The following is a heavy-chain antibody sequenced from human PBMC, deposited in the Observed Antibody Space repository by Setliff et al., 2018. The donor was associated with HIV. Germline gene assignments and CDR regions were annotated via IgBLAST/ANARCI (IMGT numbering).Heavy chain of an antibody. V-gene: IGHV4-39*01. CDR2: IFYSGSA. J-gene: IGHJ4*02. CDR3: ARLKLSGVIDY. D-gene: IGHD2-8*01. Sequence: SETLSLTCTVSGGAFNTSSSYWGWIRQPPGKGLEYIGGIFYSGSAYYNPSLKSRVTISVDTSKNQLSLKLSPVTAADTAVYCCARLKLSGVIDYWGQGTLVTVSS. CDR1: GGAFNTSSSY.